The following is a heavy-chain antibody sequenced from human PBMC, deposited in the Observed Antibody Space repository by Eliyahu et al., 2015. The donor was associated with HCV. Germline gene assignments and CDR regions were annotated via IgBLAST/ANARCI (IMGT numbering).Heavy chain of an antibody. J-gene: IGHJ4*02. CDR3: ARGGLSPSDS. CDR2: ISHSGST. V-gene: IGHV4-34*01. Sequence: QVQLQQWGAGLLKPSETLSXTXAVYGGSFXGYSWSWVRQPPGKGLEWIGEISHSGSTYYNPSLKSRVTISVDTSKSQFSLNLHSVTAADTAVYYCARGGLSPSDSWGQGTLVTVSS. D-gene: IGHD2/OR15-2a*01. CDR1: GGSFXGYS.